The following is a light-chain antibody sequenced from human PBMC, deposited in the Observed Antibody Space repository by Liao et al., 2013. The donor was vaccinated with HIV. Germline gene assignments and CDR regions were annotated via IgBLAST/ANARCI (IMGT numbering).Light chain of an antibody. Sequence: SYELTQPPSVSVSPGQTARITCSGDALPKQYAYWYQQKPGQAPVLVIYKDTERPSGIPERFSGSSSGTTVTLTISGVQAEDEADFYCESTDNSGTWVFGGGTEADRP. CDR1: ALPKQY. V-gene: IGLV3-25*03. CDR3: ESTDNSGTWV. CDR2: KDT. J-gene: IGLJ3*02.